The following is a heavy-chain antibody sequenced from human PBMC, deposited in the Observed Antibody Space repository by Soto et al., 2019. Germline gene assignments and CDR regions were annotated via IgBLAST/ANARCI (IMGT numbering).Heavy chain of an antibody. CDR3: ARYLYCSGGSCYRRFDY. V-gene: IGHV1-8*01. D-gene: IGHD2-15*01. CDR2: MNPNSGNT. J-gene: IGHJ4*02. CDR1: VYTFTIYA. Sequence: ASVSVSCKASVYTFTIYASIWVRRATGQGLEWMGWMNPNSGNTGYAQKFQGRVTMTRNTSISTAYMELSSLRSEDTAVYYCARYLYCSGGSCYRRFDYWGRGTLGTVS.